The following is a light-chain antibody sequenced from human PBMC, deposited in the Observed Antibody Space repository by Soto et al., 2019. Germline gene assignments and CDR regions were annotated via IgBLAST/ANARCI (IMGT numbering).Light chain of an antibody. Sequence: LAQSPGALSLSAEERATVSCRASQSVSTYLAWYQQKPGQPPRLLIYDTSNRATGIPARFTGSGSGTDFTLTISSLEPEDFAVYYSHQRASWPLTFGGGTEVDIK. CDR3: HQRASWPLT. CDR1: QSVSTY. J-gene: IGKJ4*01. V-gene: IGKV3-11*01. CDR2: DTS.